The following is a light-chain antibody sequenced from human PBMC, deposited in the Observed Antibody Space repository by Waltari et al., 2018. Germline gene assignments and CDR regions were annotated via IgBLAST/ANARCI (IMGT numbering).Light chain of an antibody. CDR3: QQYANLPHT. J-gene: IGKJ5*01. V-gene: IGKV1-33*01. CDR2: DAS. CDR1: QDISNY. Sequence: DIQMTQSPSSLSASVGDRVNITCQASQDISNYLYWYQQKPGKAPNLLIYDASNLEPGVPSRFSGSGSETYFTFTITSLQPEDIATYHCQQYANLPHTFGQGTRLEIK.